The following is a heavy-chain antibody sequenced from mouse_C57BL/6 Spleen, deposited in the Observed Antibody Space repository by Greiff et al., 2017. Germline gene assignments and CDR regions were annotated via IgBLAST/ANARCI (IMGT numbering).Heavy chain of an antibody. J-gene: IGHJ3*01. D-gene: IGHD2-4*01. V-gene: IGHV1-7*01. Sequence: VQVVESGAELAKPGASVKLSCKASGYTFTSYWMHWVKQRPGQGLEWIGYINPSSGYTKYNQKFKDKATLTADKSSSTAYMQLSSLTYEDSAVYYCARSGYDYDAWFAYWGQGTLVTVSA. CDR1: GYTFTSYW. CDR3: ARSGYDYDAWFAY. CDR2: INPSSGYT.